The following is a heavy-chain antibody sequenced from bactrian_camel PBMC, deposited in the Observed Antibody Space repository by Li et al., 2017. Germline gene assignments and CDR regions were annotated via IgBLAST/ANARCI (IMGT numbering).Heavy chain of an antibody. CDR1: GFTFSAAY. CDR3: ATLTPYYRAYTN. J-gene: IGHJ4*01. V-gene: IGHV3S6*01. CDR2: LDSDGYR. D-gene: IGHD2*01. Sequence: HVQLVESGGGLVQPGGSLRLSCAASGFTFSAAYITWIRQAPGKEREGLEVLDSDGYRNTEDSAKGRFTISRDRHKNTLYLQMDSLKTEDAAIYICATLTPYYRAYTNWGQGTQVTVS.